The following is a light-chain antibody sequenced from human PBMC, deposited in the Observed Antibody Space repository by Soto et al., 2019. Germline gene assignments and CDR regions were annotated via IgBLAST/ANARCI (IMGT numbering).Light chain of an antibody. CDR3: QQYGSSPIT. CDR2: GAS. Sequence: EIVLTQSPGILSLSPGERASLSCGASQSISSSFLAWYQQKPGQAPRLLISGASSRATGIPDRFSGSGSATDFTLTISRLEPEDFALYYCQQYGSSPITCGQGTRLEIK. J-gene: IGKJ5*01. CDR1: QSISSSF. V-gene: IGKV3-20*01.